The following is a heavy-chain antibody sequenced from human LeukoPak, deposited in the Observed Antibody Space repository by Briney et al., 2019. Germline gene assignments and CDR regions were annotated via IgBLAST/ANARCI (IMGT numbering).Heavy chain of an antibody. CDR2: ISGSGGST. J-gene: IGHJ4*02. CDR3: ANLWGRPYYYDSSGYPALFDY. D-gene: IGHD3-22*01. Sequence: GGSLRLSCAASGFTFSSYAMSWVRQAPGKGLEWVSAISGSGGSTYYADSVKGRFTISRDNSKNTLYLQMNSLRAEDTAVYYCANLWGRPYYYDSSGYPALFDYWGQGTLVTVSS. CDR1: GFTFSSYA. V-gene: IGHV3-23*01.